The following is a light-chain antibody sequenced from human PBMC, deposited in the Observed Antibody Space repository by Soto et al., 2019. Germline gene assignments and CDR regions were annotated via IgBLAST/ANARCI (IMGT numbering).Light chain of an antibody. J-gene: IGKJ1*01. V-gene: IGKV1-5*03. CDR3: QQYNSYWT. CDR2: KAS. CDR1: QSINNW. Sequence: DIQMTQSPSTLSASVGDRVTITCRASQSINNWLAWYQQKPGKAPKLLIYKASSLESGVPSRFSGSGSGTEFTLTISNLQPDDFATYYCQQYNSYWTFGQGTKVEIK.